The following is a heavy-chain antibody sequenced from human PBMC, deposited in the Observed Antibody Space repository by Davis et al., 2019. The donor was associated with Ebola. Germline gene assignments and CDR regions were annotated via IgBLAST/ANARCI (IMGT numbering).Heavy chain of an antibody. CDR1: GFTFSDYY. CDR2: ISSCGSTI. Sequence: GESLKISCAASGFTFSDYYMSWIRQAPGKGLEWVSYISSCGSTIYYADSVKGRFTISRDNAKNSLYLQMNSLRAEDTAVYYCARFYDILTGIDYWGQGTLVTVSS. V-gene: IGHV3-11*01. J-gene: IGHJ4*02. D-gene: IGHD3-9*01. CDR3: ARFYDILTGIDY.